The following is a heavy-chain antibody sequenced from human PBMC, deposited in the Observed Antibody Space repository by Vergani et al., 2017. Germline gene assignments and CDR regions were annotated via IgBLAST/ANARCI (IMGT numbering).Heavy chain of an antibody. J-gene: IGHJ4*02. Sequence: QVQLVQSGAEVKKPGSSVKVSCKASGGTFSSYAISWVRQAPGQGLEWMGRIIPILGIANYAQKFQGSVTITADKSTSTAYMELRSLRSDDTAVYYCAHYDSSGSYFDYWGQGTLVTVSS. CDR3: AHYDSSGSYFDY. CDR1: GGTFSSYA. CDR2: IIPILGIA. V-gene: IGHV1-69*04. D-gene: IGHD3-22*01.